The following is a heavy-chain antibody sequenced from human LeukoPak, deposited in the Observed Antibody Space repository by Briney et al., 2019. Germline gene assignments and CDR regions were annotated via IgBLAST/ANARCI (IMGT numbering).Heavy chain of an antibody. V-gene: IGHV3-23*01. J-gene: IGHJ4*02. D-gene: IGHD1-26*01. CDR1: GFTFSNYA. CDR2: MRSGDGDT. CDR3: ARDKIVGATYLDH. Sequence: GGSLRLSCVASGFTFSNYAMSWVRQAPGKGLEWVAVMRSGDGDTTYADSVRGQFTISRDNSKNTLYLQMNSLRAEDTAVYYCARDKIVGATYLDHWGQGTLVTVSS.